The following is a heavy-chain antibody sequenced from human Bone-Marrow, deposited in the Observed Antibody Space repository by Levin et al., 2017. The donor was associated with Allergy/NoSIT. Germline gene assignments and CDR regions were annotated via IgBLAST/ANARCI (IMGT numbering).Heavy chain of an antibody. CDR3: AREGGDYAPLDY. D-gene: IGHD3-16*01. V-gene: IGHV1-2*06. CDR2: INPKSDGR. CDR1: EYIFTGYY. Sequence: GGSLRLSCTASEYIFTGYYLNWVRQAPGQGLEWMGRINPKSDGRNYAQKFQGRVTMTRDTSTSTAYMELTGLRFDDTAVYYCAREGGDYAPLDYWGRGTLVTVSS. J-gene: IGHJ4*02.